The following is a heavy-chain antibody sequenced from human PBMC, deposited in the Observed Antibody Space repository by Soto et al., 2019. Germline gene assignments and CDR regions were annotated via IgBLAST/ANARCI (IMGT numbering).Heavy chain of an antibody. J-gene: IGHJ4*02. CDR2: IWYDGSNK. CDR3: ARDDSITGAPHDAGPH. V-gene: IGHV3-33*01. CDR1: GFTFSSYG. D-gene: IGHD1-26*01. Sequence: GGSLRLSCAASGFTFSSYGMHWVRQAPGKGLEWVAVIWYDGSNKYYADSVKGRFTISRDNSKNTLYLQMNSLRAEDTAVYYCARDDSITGAPHDAGPHWGQGTLVTVSS.